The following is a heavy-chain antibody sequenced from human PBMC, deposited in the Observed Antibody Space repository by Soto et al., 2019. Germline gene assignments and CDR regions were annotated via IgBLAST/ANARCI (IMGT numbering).Heavy chain of an antibody. J-gene: IGHJ4*02. D-gene: IGHD4-17*01. CDR3: ARQRARRYGLIY. CDR1: GGSFSGYY. Sequence: QVQLQQWGAGLLKPSETLSLTCAVYGGSFSGYYWSWIRQPTGKGLEWIGEINHSGSTNYNPSLKSRVTILVDTSKNQFSLKLSSVTAADTAVYYCARQRARRYGLIYWGQGTLVTVSS. V-gene: IGHV4-34*01. CDR2: INHSGST.